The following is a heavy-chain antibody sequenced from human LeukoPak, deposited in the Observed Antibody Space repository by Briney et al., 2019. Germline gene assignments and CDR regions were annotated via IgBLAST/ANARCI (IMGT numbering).Heavy chain of an antibody. Sequence: GGSLRLSCAASGFTFSSYSMNWVRQAPGKGLEWVAVISYDGSNKYYADSVKGRFTISRDNSKNTLYLQMNSLRAEDTAVYYCARHRTLNWFDPWGQGTLVTVSS. D-gene: IGHD2/OR15-2a*01. CDR2: ISYDGSNK. CDR3: ARHRTLNWFDP. J-gene: IGHJ5*02. V-gene: IGHV3-30*03. CDR1: GFTFSSYS.